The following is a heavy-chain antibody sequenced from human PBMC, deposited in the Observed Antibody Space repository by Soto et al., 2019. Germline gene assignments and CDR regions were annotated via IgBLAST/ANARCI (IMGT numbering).Heavy chain of an antibody. J-gene: IGHJ6*02. CDR3: VRGGVGVTGYGMDV. D-gene: IGHD1-20*01. Sequence: QVQLVQSGAEVKKPGASVKVSCKSSGYTFTNYAIYWVRQAPGQRPEWMGWITAGKGDTEYSQKFQDRVALSRNTSAPTAYMVLSRFRSDETAVYYCVRGGVGVTGYGMDVWGQGTTVIVS. CDR1: GYTFTNYA. V-gene: IGHV1-3*01. CDR2: ITAGKGDT.